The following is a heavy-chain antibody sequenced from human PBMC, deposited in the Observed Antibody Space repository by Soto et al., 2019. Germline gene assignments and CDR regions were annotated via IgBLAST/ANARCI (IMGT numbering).Heavy chain of an antibody. D-gene: IGHD6-19*01. Sequence: QVQLVESGGALVKTRGSLRLSCVASGFSFSDYYISWVRQAPGKGLEWISYISGSSSNIYYADSVKGRFTISRDNAENSVFLQINNLRAEDTARYYCAKMTSTGWYDPVFHWGQGTLVTVSS. J-gene: IGHJ4*02. CDR1: GFSFSDYY. CDR2: ISGSSSNI. CDR3: AKMTSTGWYDPVFH. V-gene: IGHV3-11*01.